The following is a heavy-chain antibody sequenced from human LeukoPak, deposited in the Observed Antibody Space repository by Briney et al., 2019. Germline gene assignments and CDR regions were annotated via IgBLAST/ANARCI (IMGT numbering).Heavy chain of an antibody. J-gene: IGHJ6*02. V-gene: IGHV3-21*01. D-gene: IGHD3-3*02. CDR1: GFTFSSYS. CDR2: ISSSSSYI. CDR3: ARDSRLAYYYYYGMDV. Sequence: AGGSLRLSCAASGFTFSSYSMNWVRQAPGKGLEWVSSISSSSSYIYYADSVKGRFTISRDNAKNSLYLQMNSLRAEDTAVYYCARDSRLAYYYYYGMDVWGQGTTVTVSS.